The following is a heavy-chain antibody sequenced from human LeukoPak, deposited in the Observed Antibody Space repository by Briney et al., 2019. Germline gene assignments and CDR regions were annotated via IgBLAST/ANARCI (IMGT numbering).Heavy chain of an antibody. V-gene: IGHV3-9*01. D-gene: IGHD3-22*01. CDR3: AGASYYYDTTGLGAVDL. CDR2: INWSGDNM. Sequence: GGSLRLSCAASGFTFNDHAMYWVRQAPGKGLEWVSGINWSGDNMGYADSVKGRFTISRDDAKNSLFLQMNSLRAEDTALYYCAGASYYYDTTGLGAVDLWGQGTMVTVSS. J-gene: IGHJ3*01. CDR1: GFTFNDHA.